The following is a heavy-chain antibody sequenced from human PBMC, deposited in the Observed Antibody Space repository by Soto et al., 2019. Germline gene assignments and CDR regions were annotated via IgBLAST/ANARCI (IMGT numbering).Heavy chain of an antibody. CDR2: IIPIFGTA. Sequence: SVRVSCKASGGTFSSYAISWVRQAPGQGLEWMGGIIPIFGTANYAQKFQGRVTITADESTSTAYMELSSLRSEDTAVYYCARNLRHYYDSSGYYFEYFQHWGQGTLVTVSS. V-gene: IGHV1-69*13. CDR3: ARNLRHYYDSSGYYFEYFQH. D-gene: IGHD3-22*01. CDR1: GGTFSSYA. J-gene: IGHJ1*01.